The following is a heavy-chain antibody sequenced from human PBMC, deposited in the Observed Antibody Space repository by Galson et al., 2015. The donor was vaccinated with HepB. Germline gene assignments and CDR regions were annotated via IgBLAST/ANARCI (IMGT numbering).Heavy chain of an antibody. CDR2: IRSKAYGGTT. Sequence: SLRLSCAASGFTFGDYAMSWFRQAPGKGLEWVGFIRSKAYGGTTEYAASVKGRFTISRDDSKSIAYLQMNSLKTEDTAVYYCTRMHSYGPRVVGYWGQGTLVTVSS. V-gene: IGHV3-49*03. D-gene: IGHD5-18*01. J-gene: IGHJ4*02. CDR3: TRMHSYGPRVVGY. CDR1: GFTFGDYA.